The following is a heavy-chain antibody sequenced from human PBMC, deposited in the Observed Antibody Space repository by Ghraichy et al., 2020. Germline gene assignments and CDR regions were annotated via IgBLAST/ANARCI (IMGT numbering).Heavy chain of an antibody. CDR2: INHSGST. D-gene: IGHD3-9*01. J-gene: IGHJ4*02. CDR3: ASDLRILTGYYH. V-gene: IGHV4-34*01. CDR1: GGSFSGYY. Sequence: SETLSLTCAVYGGSFSGYYWSWIRQPPGKGLEWIGEINHSGSTNYNPSLKSRVTISVDTSKNQFSLKLSSVTAADTAVYYCASDLRILTGYYHWGQGTLVTVSS.